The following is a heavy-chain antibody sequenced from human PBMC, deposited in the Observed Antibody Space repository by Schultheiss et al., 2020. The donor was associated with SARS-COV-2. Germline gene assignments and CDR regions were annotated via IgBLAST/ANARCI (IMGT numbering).Heavy chain of an antibody. CDR2: INHSGST. V-gene: IGHV4-34*01. CDR3: AKLPVIAAAGTFDY. CDR1: GGSISSYY. Sequence: SQTLSLTCTVSGGSISSYYWSWIRQPPGKGLEWIGEINHSGSTNYNPSLKSRVTISVDTSKNQFSLKLSSVTAADTAVYYCAKLPVIAAAGTFDYWGQGTLVTVSS. D-gene: IGHD6-13*01. J-gene: IGHJ4*02.